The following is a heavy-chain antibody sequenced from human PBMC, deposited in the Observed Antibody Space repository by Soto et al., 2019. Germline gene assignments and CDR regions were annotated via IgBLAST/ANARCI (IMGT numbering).Heavy chain of an antibody. J-gene: IGHJ5*02. CDR3: ARQRYQLLAFRMA. Sequence: QLQLQESGPGLVKPSETLSLTCTVSGGSISSSSYYWGWIRQPPGKGLEWIGSIYYSGSTYYNPSLKSRVTISVDTSKNQFSLKLSSVTAADTAVYYCARQRYQLLAFRMAWGQGTLVTVSS. D-gene: IGHD2-2*01. CDR1: GGSISSSSYY. V-gene: IGHV4-39*01. CDR2: IYYSGST.